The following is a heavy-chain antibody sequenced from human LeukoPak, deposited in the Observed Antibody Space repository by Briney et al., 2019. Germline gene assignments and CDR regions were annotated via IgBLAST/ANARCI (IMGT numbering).Heavy chain of an antibody. CDR3: AGASYDSSGVH. CDR2: IYTTGST. V-gene: IGHV4-4*07. D-gene: IGHD3-22*01. Sequence: SETLSLTCTVSGGSISSFYWSWIRQPAGKGLEWIGRIYTTGSTNYNPSLKSRVTISVDTSKNQFSLKLSSVTAADTAVYYCAGASYDSSGVHWGQGTLVTVSS. J-gene: IGHJ4*02. CDR1: GGSISSFY.